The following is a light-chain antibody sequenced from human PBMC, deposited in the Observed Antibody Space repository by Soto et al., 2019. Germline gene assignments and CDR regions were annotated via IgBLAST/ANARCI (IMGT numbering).Light chain of an antibody. J-gene: IGLJ2*01. V-gene: IGLV1-40*01. CDR3: QSYDSTLSGGV. CDR1: SSNIGAGYD. CDR2: GNN. Sequence: QSVLTQPPSVSGAPGQRVTVSCTGSSSNIGAGYDVHWYQQLPGTAPKLLIYGNNNRPSGVPDRVSGSKSGTSASLAITGLQAEDEADYYCQSYDSTLSGGVFGGGTKVTVL.